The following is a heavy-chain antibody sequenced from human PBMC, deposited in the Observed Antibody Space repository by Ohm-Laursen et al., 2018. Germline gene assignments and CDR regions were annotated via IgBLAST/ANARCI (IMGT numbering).Heavy chain of an antibody. CDR2: INQDGSEK. J-gene: IGHJ4*02. CDR1: GFTFSTYW. V-gene: IGHV3-7*01. CDR3: VRDRRGGSIELRA. D-gene: IGHD6-6*01. Sequence: SLRLSCAASGFTFSTYWMNWFRQAPGKGLESVASINQDGSEKYFVDSVRGRFTISRDNAKNSLYLQMNSLRAEDTAVYYCVRDRRGGSIELRAGGQGAPVTVSS.